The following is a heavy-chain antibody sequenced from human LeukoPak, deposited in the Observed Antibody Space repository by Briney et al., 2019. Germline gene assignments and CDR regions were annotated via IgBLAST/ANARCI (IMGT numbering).Heavy chain of an antibody. CDR2: IYYSGNT. J-gene: IGHJ4*02. CDR3: ARHGIVVTTTYPLDY. Sequence: SETLSLTCTVSGGSINSYYCSWIRQPPGKGLEWIGNIYYSGNTNYHPSLKNRVTISVDTSKNQFSLKLSSVTVADTAVYYCARHGIVVTTTYPLDYWGQGTLVTVSS. CDR1: GGSINSYY. V-gene: IGHV4-59*08. D-gene: IGHD1-26*01.